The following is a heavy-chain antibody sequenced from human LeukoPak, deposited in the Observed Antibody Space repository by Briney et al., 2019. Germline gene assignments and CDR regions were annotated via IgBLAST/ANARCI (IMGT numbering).Heavy chain of an antibody. CDR3: ARPRRAAVGTAPFDY. D-gene: IGHD6-13*01. J-gene: IGHJ4*02. CDR2: IKEDGSEK. V-gene: IGHV3-7*01. CDR1: GFTFSTYW. Sequence: GGSLRLSCAASGFTFSTYWMTWVRQAPGKGLEWVANIKEDGSEKYYVDSVRGRFTISRDSAKNSLYLQMNSLRAEDTAVYYCARPRRAAVGTAPFDYWGQGTLVTVSS.